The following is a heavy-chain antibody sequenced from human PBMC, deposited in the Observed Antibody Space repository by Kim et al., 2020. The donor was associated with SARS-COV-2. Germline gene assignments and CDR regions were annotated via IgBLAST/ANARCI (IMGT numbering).Heavy chain of an antibody. D-gene: IGHD3-16*01. Sequence: PSLKSRVTISVDTSKNQFSLKLSSVTAADTAVYYCARGNYGLYYYYGMDVWGQGTTVTVSS. J-gene: IGHJ6*02. CDR3: ARGNYGLYYYYGMDV. V-gene: IGHV4-59*09.